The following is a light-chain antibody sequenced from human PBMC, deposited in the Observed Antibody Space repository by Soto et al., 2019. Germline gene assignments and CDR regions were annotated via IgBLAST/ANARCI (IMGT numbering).Light chain of an antibody. CDR2: DAS. CDR3: QQYNYYWT. J-gene: IGKJ1*01. Sequence: DIQMTQSPSTLSASVGDRVTITCRASQSISRWLAWYQQKPGKAPTLLIYDASKLESGVPPRFRGSGSGTEFSLTISSLQPDDFGTYYCQQYNYYWTFGQGTRVEIK. CDR1: QSISRW. V-gene: IGKV1-5*01.